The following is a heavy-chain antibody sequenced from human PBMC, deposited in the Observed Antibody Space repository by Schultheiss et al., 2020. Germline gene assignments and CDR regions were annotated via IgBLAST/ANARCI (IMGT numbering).Heavy chain of an antibody. CDR2: IYYSGST. D-gene: IGHD3-3*01. J-gene: IGHJ4*02. CDR3: ARGLPYYDFWSGYYTREYFDY. V-gene: IGHV4-31*03. CDR1: GGSISSGGYY. Sequence: SETLSLTCTVSGGSISSGGYYWSWIRQHPGKGLEWIGYIYYSGSTYYNPSLKSRVTISVDTSKNQFSLKLSSVTAADTAVYYCARGLPYYDFWSGYYTREYFDYWGQGTMVTVSS.